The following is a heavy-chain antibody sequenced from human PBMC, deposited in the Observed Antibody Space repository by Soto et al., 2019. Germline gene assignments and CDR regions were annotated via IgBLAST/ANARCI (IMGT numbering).Heavy chain of an antibody. Sequence: ASVKVSCKASGYTFTSYDINWVRQATGQGLEWMGWMNPNSGNTGYAQEFQGRVTMTRNTSISTAYMELSSLRSEDTAVYYCARGGMTLYYYYGMDVWGQGTTVTVSS. V-gene: IGHV1-8*01. CDR1: GYTFTSYD. J-gene: IGHJ6*02. CDR3: ARGGMTLYYYYGMDV. CDR2: MNPNSGNT.